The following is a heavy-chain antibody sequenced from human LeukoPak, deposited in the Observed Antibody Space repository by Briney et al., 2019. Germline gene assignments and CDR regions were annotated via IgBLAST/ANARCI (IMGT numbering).Heavy chain of an antibody. CDR1: GGSFSGYY. CDR2: INHSGST. V-gene: IGHV4-34*01. D-gene: IGHD5-12*01. Sequence: SETLSLTCAVYGGSFSGYYWSWIRQPPGKGLEWIGEINHSGSTNYNPSLKSRVTISVDTSKNQFSLELSSVTAADTAVYYCARERWLHAYPRVYFDYWGQGTLVTVSS. CDR3: ARERWLHAYPRVYFDY. J-gene: IGHJ4*02.